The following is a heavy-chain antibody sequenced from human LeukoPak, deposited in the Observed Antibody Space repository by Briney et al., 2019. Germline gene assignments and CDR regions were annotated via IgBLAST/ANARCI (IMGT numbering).Heavy chain of an antibody. V-gene: IGHV4-59*01. CDR2: VYYSGRT. D-gene: IGHD2-2*01. J-gene: IGHJ4*02. CDR3: ARWYCTSGTCYYLDY. Sequence: SETLSLTCTVSGGSISSSYWRWVRQPPGRGLEYIAHVYYSGRTDYNPSLKSRVTISVDTSKNQFSLKLSSGTAADTAVYYCARWYCTSGTCYYLDYWGQGTLVTVSS. CDR1: GGSISSSY.